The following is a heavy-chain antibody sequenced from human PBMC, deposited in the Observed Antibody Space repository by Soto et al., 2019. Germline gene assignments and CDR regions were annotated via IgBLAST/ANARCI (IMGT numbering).Heavy chain of an antibody. J-gene: IGHJ3*01. CDR1: GYTFTAYY. V-gene: IGHV1-46*04. CDR2: INPVGGST. Sequence: ASVKVSCKASGYTFTAYYMRWVRQAPGQGLEWMGIINPVGGSTSYAQKLQGRVTMTRDTSTSTVYMELSSLRSEDTAVYYCAFSGQHSGAFDVWGQGTMGTFS. CDR3: AFSGQHSGAFDV. D-gene: IGHD6-19*01.